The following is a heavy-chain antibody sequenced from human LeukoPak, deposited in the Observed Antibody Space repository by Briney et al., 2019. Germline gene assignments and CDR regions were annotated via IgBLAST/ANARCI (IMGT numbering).Heavy chain of an antibody. V-gene: IGHV4-39*07. Sequence: PSQTLSLTCTVSGGSISSSSHSWGWIRQPTGKGLEWIGSVYYSGSTYYNPSLKSRVTISVDTSKNQFSLNRISVTAADTAYYMDVWGKRTTVTGSS. CDR2: VYYSGST. CDR3: V. CDR1: GGSISSSSHS. J-gene: IGHJ6*03.